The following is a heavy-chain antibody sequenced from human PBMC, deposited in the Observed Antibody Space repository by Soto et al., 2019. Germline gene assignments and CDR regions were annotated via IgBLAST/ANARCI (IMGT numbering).Heavy chain of an antibody. CDR3: ARLHGSPGSYYGLDV. CDR1: GYNFATSW. CDR2: IYGGDSDT. Sequence: GESLKISCKGSGYNFATSWTVWVRQMPGKGLEWMGIIYGGDSDTKYSPSFEGQVTISADKSITTAYLQWSSLKTSDSAMYYCARLHGSPGSYYGLDVWGQGSTVTVSS. D-gene: IGHD6-13*01. J-gene: IGHJ6*02. V-gene: IGHV5-51*01.